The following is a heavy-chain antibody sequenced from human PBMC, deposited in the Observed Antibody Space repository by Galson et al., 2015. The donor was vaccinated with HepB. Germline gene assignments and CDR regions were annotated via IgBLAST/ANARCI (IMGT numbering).Heavy chain of an antibody. Sequence: SLRLSCAASGFRFSGYAIRWVRRAPGKGLEWMAGISYDGDNIYYGGSVRGRFTISRDNSKNTVSLQMNSLRGEDTAVYYCARGGGGVISGVVITSYFDSWGQGTLVTVSS. D-gene: IGHD3-3*01. V-gene: IGHV3-30-3*01. CDR1: GFRFSGYA. CDR3: ARGGGGVISGVVITSYFDS. CDR2: ISYDGDNI. J-gene: IGHJ4*02.